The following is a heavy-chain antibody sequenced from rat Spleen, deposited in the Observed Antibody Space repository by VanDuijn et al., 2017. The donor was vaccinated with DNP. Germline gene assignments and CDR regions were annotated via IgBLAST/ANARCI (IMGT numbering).Heavy chain of an antibody. Sequence: EVQLVESGGGLVQPGNSLKLSCAASGFTFSDYAMAWVRQSPKKGLEWVATIIYDGSGTYYRDSVKGRFTISRDNAKSTLYLQVDSLRSEDTATYYCTTFEGTNAWGQGTSVTVSS. CDR2: IIYDGSGT. J-gene: IGHJ4*01. V-gene: IGHV5S10*01. D-gene: IGHD1-11*01. CDR1: GFTFSDYA. CDR3: TTFEGTNA.